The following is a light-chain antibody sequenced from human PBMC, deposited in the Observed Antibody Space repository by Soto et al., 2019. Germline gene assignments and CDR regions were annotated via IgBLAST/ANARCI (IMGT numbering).Light chain of an antibody. J-gene: IGLJ2*01. CDR1: SSDVGGYNY. CDR3: SSYTSSSTLV. CDR2: EVS. Sequence: QSALTQPASVSGSPGQSITISCTGTSSDVGGYNYVSWYQQHPGKAPKLMIYEVSNRPSGVANRFSGSTSGNTASLTSSGLQAEDEADYYCSSYTSSSTLVFGGGTKLTVL. V-gene: IGLV2-14*01.